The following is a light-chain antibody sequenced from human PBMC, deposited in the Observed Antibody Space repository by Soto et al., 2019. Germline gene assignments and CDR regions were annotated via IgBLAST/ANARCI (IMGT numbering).Light chain of an antibody. Sequence: QYVLTQPPSASGSPGQSVTFSCTGTISDIGDYNYVSWYQQHPGKAPKLMIYEVTKRPSGVPDRFSGSKSGNTASLTVSGLQADDEADYYCSSYAGKNNYVFGTGTKAPS. J-gene: IGLJ1*01. CDR3: SSYAGKNNYV. CDR1: ISDIGDYNY. V-gene: IGLV2-8*01. CDR2: EVT.